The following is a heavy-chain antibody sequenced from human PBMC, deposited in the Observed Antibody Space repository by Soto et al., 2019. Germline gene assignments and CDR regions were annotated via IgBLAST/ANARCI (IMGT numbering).Heavy chain of an antibody. CDR2: IYYSGGT. CDR1: GDSISSSTYF. Sequence: SETLSLTCTVSGDSISSSTYFWGWVRQPPGKGLEWIGSIYYSGGTYYNPSLKSRVTISVDTSKNHFSLKLSSVTAADTAVYYCARHLGEGYFDYWGQGALVTGSS. V-gene: IGHV4-39*01. J-gene: IGHJ4*02. CDR3: ARHLGEGYFDY.